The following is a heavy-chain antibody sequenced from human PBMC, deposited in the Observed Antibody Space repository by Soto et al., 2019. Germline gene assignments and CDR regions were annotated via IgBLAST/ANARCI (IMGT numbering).Heavy chain of an antibody. CDR2: INPNGGHT. J-gene: IGHJ4*02. Sequence: QVQLVQSGAEVKKPGASVKVSCKASGNTFSNYYIHWVRQAPGQGLEWMGTINPNGGHTTYAQKFLGRVTMTRDTSTGTLYMELTSLRSEDTAVYYCARGGHVVVVTAAFDYWGQGTLVTVSS. D-gene: IGHD2-21*02. CDR1: GNTFSNYY. V-gene: IGHV1-46*03. CDR3: ARGGHVVVVTAAFDY.